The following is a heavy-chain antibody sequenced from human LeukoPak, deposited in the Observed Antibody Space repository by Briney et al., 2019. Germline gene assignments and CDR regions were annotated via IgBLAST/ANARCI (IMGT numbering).Heavy chain of an antibody. CDR2: INHSGST. CDR3: ARGPTRTSYYYYGVDV. CDR1: GTSFSGYY. Sequence: SETLSLTCAVYGTSFSGYYWSWIRQPPGKGLEWIGEINHSGSTNYNPSLKSRVTISVDTSKNQFSLKLSSVTAADTAVYYCARGPTRTSYYYYGVDVWGQGTTVTVSS. J-gene: IGHJ6*02. V-gene: IGHV4-34*01. D-gene: IGHD1-1*01.